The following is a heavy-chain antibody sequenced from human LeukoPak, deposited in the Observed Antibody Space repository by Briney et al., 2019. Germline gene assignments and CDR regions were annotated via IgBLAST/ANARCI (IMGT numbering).Heavy chain of an antibody. CDR3: ASDCGGDCYSYYYYYMDV. D-gene: IGHD2-21*01. J-gene: IGHJ6*03. CDR2: IRSDGSN. V-gene: IGHV3-74*01. Sequence: GGSLRLSCAASGFTFSSYWMHWVRQAPGKGLVWVSRIRSDGSNYYADSVKGRFTIFRDNAKNTLYLQMNSLRAEDTAVYYCASDCGGDCYSYYYYYMDVWGKGTTVTVSS. CDR1: GFTFSSYW.